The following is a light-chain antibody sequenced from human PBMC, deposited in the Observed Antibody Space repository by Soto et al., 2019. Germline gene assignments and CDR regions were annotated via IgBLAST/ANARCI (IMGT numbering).Light chain of an antibody. CDR3: CSYAGSSTHV. CDR1: SSDVGSSNL. Sequence: QSALTQPASVSGSPGQSITFSCTGTSSDVGSSNLVSWYQQHPGKALKLLIYEVSKRPSGVSNRFSGSKSGNTASLTISGLQAEDEADYYCCSYAGSSTHVFGTGTKLTVL. J-gene: IGLJ1*01. V-gene: IGLV2-23*02. CDR2: EVS.